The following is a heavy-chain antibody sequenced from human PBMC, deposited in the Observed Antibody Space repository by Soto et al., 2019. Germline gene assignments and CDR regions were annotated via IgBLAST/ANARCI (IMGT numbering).Heavy chain of an antibody. CDR1: GFTFRNHW. Sequence: GGSLRLSCAVSGFTFRNHWMNWVRQAPGKGLEWVANIKEDGGEMYYVDSVKGRFTISRDNSKNTLYLQMNSLRAEDTAVYYCLGGHSGSDYWGQGTLVTVSS. J-gene: IGHJ4*02. D-gene: IGHD1-26*01. CDR3: LGGHSGSDY. CDR2: IKEDGGEM. V-gene: IGHV3-7*01.